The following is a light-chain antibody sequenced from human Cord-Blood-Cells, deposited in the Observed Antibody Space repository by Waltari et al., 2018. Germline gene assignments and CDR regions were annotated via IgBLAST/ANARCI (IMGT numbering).Light chain of an antibody. Sequence: QSVLTQPPSVSGAPGQRVTISCTGSSSNIGAGYDVHWYHQLPGTAPKLLIYGNSNRPSGVPDRFSDSKSGTSASLAITGLQAEDEADYYCQSYDSSLSGSKVFGGGTKLTVL. V-gene: IGLV1-40*01. CDR1: SSNIGAGYD. CDR3: QSYDSSLSGSKV. CDR2: GNS. J-gene: IGLJ3*02.